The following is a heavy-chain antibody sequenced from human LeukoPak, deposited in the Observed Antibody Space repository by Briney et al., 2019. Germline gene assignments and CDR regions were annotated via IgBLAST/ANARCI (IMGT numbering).Heavy chain of an antibody. D-gene: IGHD3-22*01. V-gene: IGHV1-24*01. J-gene: IGHJ3*02. CDR1: GYTLTELS. CDR2: FDPEDGET. CDR3: VTRYYYDSSGSSNAFDI. Sequence: GASVKVSCKVSGYTLTELSMHWVRQAPGKGLEWMGGFDPEDGETIYAQKFQGRVTMTEDTSTDTAYMELSSLRSEDTAVYYCVTRYYYDSSGSSNAFDIWGQGTMVTVSS.